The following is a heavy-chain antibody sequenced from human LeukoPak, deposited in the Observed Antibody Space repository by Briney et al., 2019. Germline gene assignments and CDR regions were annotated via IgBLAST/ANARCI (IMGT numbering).Heavy chain of an antibody. V-gene: IGHV4-38-2*02. CDR2: IYHSGST. J-gene: IGHJ4*02. Sequence: SETLSLTCTVSGYSISSGYYWGWIRQPPGKGLVWIGSIYHSGSTYYNPSLKSRVTISVDTSKNQFPLKLSSVTAADTAVYYCARGTPYDYGGNAPFDYWGQGTLVTVSS. CDR1: GYSISSGYY. D-gene: IGHD4-23*01. CDR3: ARGTPYDYGGNAPFDY.